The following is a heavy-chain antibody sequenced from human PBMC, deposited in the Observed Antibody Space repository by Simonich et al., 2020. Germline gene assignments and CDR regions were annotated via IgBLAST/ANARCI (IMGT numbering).Heavy chain of an antibody. J-gene: IGHJ3*02. Sequence: QLQLQESGPGLVKPSETLSLTCTVSGGSISSSSYYWGWIRRPPGKGLEWIGSSYYSGSTNYNPSLKRRDTISGDTSKTQVALKLSSVTAADTAVYYCARHAGFAFDIWGQGTMVTVSS. D-gene: IGHD6-13*01. V-gene: IGHV4-39*01. CDR3: ARHAGFAFDI. CDR1: GGSISSSSYY. CDR2: SYYSGST.